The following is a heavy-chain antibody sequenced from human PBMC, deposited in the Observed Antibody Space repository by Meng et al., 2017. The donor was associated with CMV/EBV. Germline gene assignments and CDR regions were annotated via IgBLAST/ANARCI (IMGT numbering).Heavy chain of an antibody. J-gene: IGHJ4*02. D-gene: IGHD2-8*02. CDR2: ISHSGNT. CDR3: ARSPGFWSLDY. CDR1: GGSISNSLW. V-gene: IGHV4-4*02. Sequence: SETLSLTCAVSGGSISNSLWWSWVRQPPGKGLEWIGEISHSGNTKYNPSLQSRVTIPADKTKNDFSLKLTSMTAADTGVYFCARSPGFWSLDYWGQGTLVTVSS.